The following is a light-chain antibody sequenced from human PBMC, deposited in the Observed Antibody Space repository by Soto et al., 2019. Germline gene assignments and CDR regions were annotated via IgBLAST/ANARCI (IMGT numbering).Light chain of an antibody. V-gene: IGLV2-14*01. CDR2: DVS. CDR1: SSDVGGYNY. CDR3: SSYTVSSTVI. Sequence: QSVLTQPASVSGSPGQSITISCTGTSSDVGGYNYVSWYQQHPGKAPKLMIYDVSNRPSGVSNRFSGSRSGNTASLIISGLQTEDEADYYCSSYTVSSTVIFGGGTQLTVL. J-gene: IGLJ2*01.